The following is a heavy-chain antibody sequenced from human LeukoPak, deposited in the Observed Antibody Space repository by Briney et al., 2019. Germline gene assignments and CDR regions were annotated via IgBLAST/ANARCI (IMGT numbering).Heavy chain of an antibody. J-gene: IGHJ4*02. Sequence: SVKVSCKASGGTFSSYAISWVRQAPGQGLEWMGGIIPIFGTANYAQKFQGRVTITADESTSTAYMELSSLRSEDTAVYYCASHGSLPYYYDSSGYHLDYWGQGTLVTVSS. CDR1: GGTFSSYA. CDR2: IIPIFGTA. V-gene: IGHV1-69*13. D-gene: IGHD3-22*01. CDR3: ASHGSLPYYYDSSGYHLDY.